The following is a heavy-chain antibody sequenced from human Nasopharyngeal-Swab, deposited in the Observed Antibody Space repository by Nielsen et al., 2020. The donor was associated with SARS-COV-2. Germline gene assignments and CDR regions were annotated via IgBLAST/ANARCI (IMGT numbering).Heavy chain of an antibody. CDR1: GFTFSSYW. CDR3: ASTGGRGWLALGAFDI. Sequence: GESLKISCAASGFTFSSYWMSWVRQAPGKGLEWVSVIHGGGTTYYADSVKGRFAISRDNSKNTVDLQMNSLRVEDTALYYCASTGGRGWLALGAFDIWGQGTMVTVSS. J-gene: IGHJ3*02. D-gene: IGHD6-19*01. V-gene: IGHV3-53*01. CDR2: IHGGGTT.